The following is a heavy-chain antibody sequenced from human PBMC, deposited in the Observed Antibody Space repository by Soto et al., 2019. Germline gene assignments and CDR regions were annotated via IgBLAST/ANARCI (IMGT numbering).Heavy chain of an antibody. V-gene: IGHV5-51*01. J-gene: IGHJ5*02. D-gene: IGHD3-10*01. CDR2: IYPGDSDT. CDR1: GYTFSNYW. CDR3: GGGDWFDP. Sequence: PGESLKISCKSSGYTFSNYWINWVRQMPGKGLEWMGIIYPGDSDTRYSPSFQGQVTISADKSINTAADTAVYYCARAARLELLGGGDWFDPWGQGTLVTVSS.